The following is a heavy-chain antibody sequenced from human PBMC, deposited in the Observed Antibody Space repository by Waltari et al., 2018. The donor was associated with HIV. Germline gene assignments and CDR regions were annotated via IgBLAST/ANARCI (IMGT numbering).Heavy chain of an antibody. D-gene: IGHD2-15*01. CDR1: GVSFSGGSFSGYY. CDR3: AREGRYCSGGSCYSDAFDI. J-gene: IGHJ3*02. CDR2: IYHTGST. Sequence: QVRLQQWGAGLLKPSETLSLTCAVYGVSFSGGSFSGYYWSWIRQPPGKGLEWIGEIYHTGSTNYNPSLKSRVTISVDTSKNQFSLKLSSVTAADTAVYYCAREGRYCSGGSCYSDAFDIWGQGTMVTVSS. V-gene: IGHV4-34*01.